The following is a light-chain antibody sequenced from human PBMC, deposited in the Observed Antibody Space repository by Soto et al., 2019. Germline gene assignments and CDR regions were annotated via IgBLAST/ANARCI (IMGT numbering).Light chain of an antibody. CDR3: QQRIKWPIT. J-gene: IGKJ5*01. CDR2: DAF. CDR1: QSVSSSY. V-gene: IGKV3-11*01. Sequence: EVVLTQSPVTLSLAPGERATLSCRASQSVSSSYLSWYQQKPGQAPRLLIYDAFNRATGTPARFSGSGSGTDFTLTISSLEPADSAVYYCQQRIKWPITFGQGTRLEIK.